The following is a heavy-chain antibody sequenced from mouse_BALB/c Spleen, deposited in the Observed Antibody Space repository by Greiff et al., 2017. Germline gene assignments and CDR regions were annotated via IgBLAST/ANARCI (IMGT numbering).Heavy chain of an antibody. Sequence: EVNVVESGGGLVKPGGSLKLSCAASGFTFSDYYMYWVRQTPEKRLEWVATISDGGSYTYYPDSVKGRFTISRDNAKNNLYLQMSSLRSEDTAMYYCARQNGNYKYFDYWGQGTTLTVSS. D-gene: IGHD2-1*01. V-gene: IGHV5-4*02. CDR3: ARQNGNYKYFDY. CDR2: ISDGGSYT. CDR1: GFTFSDYY. J-gene: IGHJ2*01.